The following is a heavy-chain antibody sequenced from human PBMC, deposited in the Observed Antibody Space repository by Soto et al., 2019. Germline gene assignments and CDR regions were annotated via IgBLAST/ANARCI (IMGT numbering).Heavy chain of an antibody. J-gene: IGHJ4*02. D-gene: IGHD4-17*01. CDR3: ATSDYGDFDGSFDH. V-gene: IGHV3-9*01. CDR1: GFTFDDYA. Sequence: EVQLVESGGGLVQPGRSLRLSCAASGFTFDDYAMYWVRQAPGKGLEWVSHISYNSDTIGYADSVKGRVTISRDNAKNSLYLQLNSLRAEDTALYYCATSDYGDFDGSFDHWGQGTLVTVSS. CDR2: ISYNSDTI.